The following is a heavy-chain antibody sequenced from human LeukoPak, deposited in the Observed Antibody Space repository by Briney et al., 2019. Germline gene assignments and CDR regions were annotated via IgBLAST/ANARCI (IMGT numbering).Heavy chain of an antibody. CDR3: AREWGSGSYTRLHAFDI. V-gene: IGHV1-69*13. Sequence: SVKVSCKASGGTFSSYAISWVRQAPGQGLEWMGGIIPIFGTANYAQKFQGRVTITADESTSTAYMELSSLRSEDTAVYYCAREWGSGSYTRLHAFDIWGQGTMVTVSS. CDR1: GGTFSSYA. CDR2: IIPIFGTA. J-gene: IGHJ3*02. D-gene: IGHD1-26*01.